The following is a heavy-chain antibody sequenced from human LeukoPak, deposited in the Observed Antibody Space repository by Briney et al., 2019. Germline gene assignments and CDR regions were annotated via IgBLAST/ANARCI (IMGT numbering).Heavy chain of an antibody. V-gene: IGHV4-59*01. CDR3: ARLVDYDNCGDPDIFDM. D-gene: IGHD3-22*01. CDR1: GGSIRTYY. Sequence: PSETLSLTCTVSGGSIRTYYWSWIRQPPGKGPEWIASINYSGRTKYNPSLQSRLTISLDTSKNLFSLQLISVTAADTAGYYCARLVDYDNCGDPDIFDMWGQGTMVTVSS. CDR2: INYSGRT. J-gene: IGHJ3*02.